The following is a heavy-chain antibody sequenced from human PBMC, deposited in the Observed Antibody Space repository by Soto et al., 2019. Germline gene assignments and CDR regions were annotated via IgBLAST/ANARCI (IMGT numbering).Heavy chain of an antibody. Sequence: QVQLVDSGGGVVQPGRSLRLSCAASGFIFSNYGMHWVRQAPGKGLEWVALISKDGSKKYYADSVKGRFIISRDKSKNTLYLEMNSLRAVHTAVYYCATVPLRPYYFEYWGQGTRVIVSS. J-gene: IGHJ4*02. CDR1: GFIFSNYG. D-gene: IGHD4-17*01. CDR3: ATVPLRPYYFEY. V-gene: IGHV3-30*03. CDR2: ISKDGSKK.